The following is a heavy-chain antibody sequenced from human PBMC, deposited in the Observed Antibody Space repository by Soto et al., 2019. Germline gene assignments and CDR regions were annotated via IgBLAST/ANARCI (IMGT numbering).Heavy chain of an antibody. J-gene: IGHJ4*02. Sequence: PGGSLRLSCAASGFTFSSYAMSWVRQAPGKGLEWVSAISGSGGSTYYADSVKGRFTISRDNSKNTLYLQMNSLRAEDTAVYYCAKDLYALSTNNYFDYWGQGTLVTVSS. CDR3: AKDLYALSTNNYFDY. V-gene: IGHV3-23*01. CDR2: ISGSGGST. D-gene: IGHD1-1*01. CDR1: GFTFSSYA.